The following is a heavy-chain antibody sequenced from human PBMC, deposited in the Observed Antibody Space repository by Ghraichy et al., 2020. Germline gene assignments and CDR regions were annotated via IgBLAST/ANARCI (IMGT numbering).Heavy chain of an antibody. CDR2: IYSGGST. Sequence: GESLNISCAASGFTVSSNYMSWVRQAPGKGLEWVSVIYSGGSTYYADSVKGRFTLSRDNSKNTLYLQMNSLRAEDTAVYYCAREAQEVVVPAAMEWRQPIAHYYYIDVWGKGTTVTVSS. V-gene: IGHV3-53*01. J-gene: IGHJ6*03. CDR3: AREAQEVVVPAAMEWRQPIAHYYYIDV. D-gene: IGHD2-2*01. CDR1: GFTVSSNY.